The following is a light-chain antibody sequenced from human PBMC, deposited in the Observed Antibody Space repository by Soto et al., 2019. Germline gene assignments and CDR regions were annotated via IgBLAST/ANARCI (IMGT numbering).Light chain of an antibody. CDR1: SSNIGAGYD. J-gene: IGLJ2*01. V-gene: IGLV1-40*01. CDR3: ESYDSSLSGHVV. CDR2: GNS. Sequence: QSVLTQPPSVSGAPGQRVTISCTGSSSNIGAGYDVHWYPQLPGTAPKLLIYGNSNRPSGVPDRFSGSKSGTSASLAITGLQAEDEADYYGESYDSSLSGHVVFGGGTKLTVL.